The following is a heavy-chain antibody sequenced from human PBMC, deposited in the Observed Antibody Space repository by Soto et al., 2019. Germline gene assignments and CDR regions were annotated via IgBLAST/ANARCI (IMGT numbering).Heavy chain of an antibody. J-gene: IGHJ4*02. CDR1: GFSLTNARMG. Sequence: QVTLKESGPVLVKPTETLTLTCTVSGFSLTNARMGVSWIRQPPGKALEWLAHIFSNDEKSYYTSLRSRLTISKNTSKNQVVLTMTTRDPVDTATYYSARIRWWDNRGFIYRHENWGQGTLVTVSS. D-gene: IGHD5-18*01. CDR2: IFSNDEK. CDR3: ARIRWWDNRGFIYRHEN. V-gene: IGHV2-26*01.